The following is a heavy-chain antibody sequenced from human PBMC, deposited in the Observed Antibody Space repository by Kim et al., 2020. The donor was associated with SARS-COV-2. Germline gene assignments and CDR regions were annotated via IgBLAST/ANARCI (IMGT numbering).Heavy chain of an antibody. CDR1: GFTFSTYW. Sequence: GGSLRLSCAASGFTFSTYWMSWVRQAPGKGLEWVANIKQDESEKYYVDSVKGRFTISRDNAKNSLYLQMNSLRAEDTAVYYCARVRYYDSSRYSNFYGMDVWGQGTTVTVSS. J-gene: IGHJ6*02. CDR3: ARVRYYDSSRYSNFYGMDV. CDR2: IKQDESEK. V-gene: IGHV3-7*01. D-gene: IGHD3-22*01.